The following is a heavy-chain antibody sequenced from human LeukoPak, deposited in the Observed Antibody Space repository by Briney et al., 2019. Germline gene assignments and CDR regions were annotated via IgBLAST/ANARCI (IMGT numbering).Heavy chain of an antibody. CDR2: ISGSSSYI. V-gene: IGHV3-21*04. CDR3: ARVSWPPGSSWYYFDY. Sequence: PGGSLRLSCAASGFTFSSYSMNWVRQAPGKGLEWVSSISGSSSYIYYADSVKGRFTISRDNAKNSLYLQMNSLRAEDTAVYYCARVSWPPGSSWYYFDYWGQGTLVTVTS. CDR1: GFTFSSYS. D-gene: IGHD3-10*01. J-gene: IGHJ4*02.